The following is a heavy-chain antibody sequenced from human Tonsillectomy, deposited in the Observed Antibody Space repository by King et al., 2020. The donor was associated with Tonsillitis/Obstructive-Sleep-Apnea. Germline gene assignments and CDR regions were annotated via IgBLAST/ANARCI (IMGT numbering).Heavy chain of an antibody. Sequence: QLVQSGAEVKKPGASVKVSCKASGYTFTSYGISWVRQAPGQGLEWMGWISAYNGNTNYAQKLQGRVTMTTDTSTSTVYMELRSLRSDDTAVYYCARWADSSSWYMLDYYYDYGMDVWGQGTTVTVSS. CDR3: ARWADSSSWYMLDYYYDYGMDV. D-gene: IGHD6-13*01. V-gene: IGHV1-18*01. J-gene: IGHJ6*02. CDR1: GYTFTSYG. CDR2: ISAYNGNT.